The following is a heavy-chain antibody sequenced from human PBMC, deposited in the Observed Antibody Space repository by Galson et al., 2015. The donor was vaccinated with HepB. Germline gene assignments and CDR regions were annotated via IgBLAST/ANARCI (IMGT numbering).Heavy chain of an antibody. CDR1: GFTFSSYA. D-gene: IGHD3-10*01. V-gene: IGHV3-23*01. J-gene: IGHJ4*02. CDR3: ATPYYGSGSYLFAPIDY. CDR2: ISGSGGST. Sequence: SLRLSCAASGFTFSSYAMSWVRQAPGKGLEWVSAISGSGGSTYYADSVKGRFTISRDNSKNTLYLQMNSLRAEDTAVYYCATPYYGSGSYLFAPIDYWGQGTLVTVSS.